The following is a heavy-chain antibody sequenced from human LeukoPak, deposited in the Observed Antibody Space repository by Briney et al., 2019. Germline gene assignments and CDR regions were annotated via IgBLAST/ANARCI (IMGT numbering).Heavy chain of an antibody. J-gene: IGHJ4*02. D-gene: IGHD6-6*01. Sequence: GRSLRLSCAASGFTVSSNYMSWVRQAPGKGLEWVSVIYSGGSTYYADSVKGRFTISRDNSKNTLYLQMNSLRAEDTAVYYCAKAGGIAARRGYFDYWGQGTLVTVSS. CDR1: GFTVSSNY. V-gene: IGHV3-53*01. CDR3: AKAGGIAARRGYFDY. CDR2: IYSGGST.